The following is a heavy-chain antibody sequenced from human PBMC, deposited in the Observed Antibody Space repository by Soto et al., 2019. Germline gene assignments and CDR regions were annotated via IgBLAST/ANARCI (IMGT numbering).Heavy chain of an antibody. J-gene: IGHJ4*02. CDR1: GFSFSDFG. CDR3: AKDLGHDGSGIEI. V-gene: IGHV3-23*01. CDR2: TSGSGETT. D-gene: IGHD3-10*01. Sequence: EVQLLEAGGGLVQPGGPLRLSCVASGFSFSDFGMSWVRQAPGKGLEWVSATSGSGETTYYADSVKGRFTIYRDNSKNTLYVQMNSLRAEDTAVYYCAKDLGHDGSGIEIWGQGTPVTVSP.